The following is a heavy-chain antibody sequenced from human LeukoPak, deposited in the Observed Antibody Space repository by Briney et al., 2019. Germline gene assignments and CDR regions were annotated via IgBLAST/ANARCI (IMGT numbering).Heavy chain of an antibody. Sequence: PGGSLRLSCAASGFTVSSNYMSWVRQAPGKGLEWVSAIYSGGSTYYADSVKGRFTISRDNSKNTLYLQMNSLRAEDTAVYYCARRSDYVGFDPWGQGTLVTVSS. V-gene: IGHV3-53*01. CDR2: IYSGGST. CDR3: ARRSDYVGFDP. D-gene: IGHD4-17*01. CDR1: GFTVSSNY. J-gene: IGHJ5*02.